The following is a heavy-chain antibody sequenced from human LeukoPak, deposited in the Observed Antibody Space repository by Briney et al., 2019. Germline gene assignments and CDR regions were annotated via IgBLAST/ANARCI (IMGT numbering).Heavy chain of an antibody. V-gene: IGHV4-39*07. J-gene: IGHJ4*02. Sequence: SETLSLTCTVSGGSISSSSYYWGWIRQPPGKGLEWIGSIYYSGSTYYNPSLKSRVTISVDTSKNQFSLKLSSVTAADTAVYYCARDSAMVDLDYWGQGTLVTVSS. D-gene: IGHD5-18*01. CDR3: ARDSAMVDLDY. CDR1: GGSISSSSYY. CDR2: IYYSGST.